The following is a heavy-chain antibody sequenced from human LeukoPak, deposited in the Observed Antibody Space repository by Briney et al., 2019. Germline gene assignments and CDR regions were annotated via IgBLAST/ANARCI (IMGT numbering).Heavy chain of an antibody. J-gene: IGHJ6*02. V-gene: IGHV4-34*01. CDR2: INPSGRI. CDR3: ARARRGAAAGKKLYYYYGMDV. D-gene: IGHD6-13*01. CDR1: GGSFSGYY. Sequence: PSETLSLTCAVYGGSFSGYYWTWIRQAPGKGLEWIGEINPSGRISYNPSLKSRLTISVDASKNQFSLNLRSLTAADTAVYYCARARRGAAAGKKLYYYYGMDVWGQGTTVTVSS.